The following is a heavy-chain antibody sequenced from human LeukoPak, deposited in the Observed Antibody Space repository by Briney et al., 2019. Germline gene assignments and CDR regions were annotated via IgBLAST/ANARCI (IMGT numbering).Heavy chain of an antibody. CDR1: GFSFSNYG. J-gene: IGHJ4*02. V-gene: IGHV3-23*01. Sequence: GGTQRLSCAASGFSFSNYGMNWVRQAPGKGLEWVSGITGNGGTTYYADSVKGRFTISRDNSRNTVYLQMNSLRAEDTAVYFCARGGVDYYGSGTYYLMYYFDYWGQGTLVTVSS. CDR3: ARGGVDYYGSGTYYLMYYFDY. CDR2: ITGNGGTT. D-gene: IGHD3-10*01.